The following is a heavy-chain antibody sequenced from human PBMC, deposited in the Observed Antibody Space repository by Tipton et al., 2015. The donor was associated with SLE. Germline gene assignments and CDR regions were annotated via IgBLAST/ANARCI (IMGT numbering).Heavy chain of an antibody. Sequence: TLSLTCTVSGGSLSSYYWSWIRQPAGKGLEWIGRIYASGSTEYNPSLKSRVTISVDPSKNQFSLRLTSVTAADTAVYYCARDPVDRGAFDIWGQGTMVTVSS. J-gene: IGHJ3*02. CDR1: GGSLSSYY. CDR2: IYASGST. V-gene: IGHV4-4*07. D-gene: IGHD5-12*01. CDR3: ARDPVDRGAFDI.